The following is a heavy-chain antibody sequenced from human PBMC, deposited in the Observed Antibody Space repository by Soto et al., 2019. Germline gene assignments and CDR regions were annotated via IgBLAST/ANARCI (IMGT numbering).Heavy chain of an antibody. CDR2: LFSSWTT. Sequence: QVQLRESGPGLVMPSQTLSLTCTVSGDSISSGNKYWSWMRQPPGQGLGWIGYLFSSWTTYYNPSLKSRLTISLDTSENQFSLKLNSLTDADTAVYYCARVPSPFDYYYAMDVWGQGTTVTFSS. D-gene: IGHD3-16*01. CDR1: GDSISSGNKY. V-gene: IGHV4-30-4*01. CDR3: ARVPSPFDYYYAMDV. J-gene: IGHJ6*02.